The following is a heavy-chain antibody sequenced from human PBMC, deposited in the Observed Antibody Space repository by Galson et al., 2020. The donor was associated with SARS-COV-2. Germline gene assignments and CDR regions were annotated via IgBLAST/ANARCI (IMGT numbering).Heavy chain of an antibody. D-gene: IGHD5-18*01. CDR3: AKGWGIQLWPNYYYYGMDV. CDR1: GFTFSSYA. V-gene: IGHV3-23*01. Sequence: QAGGSLRLSCAASGFTFSSYAMSWVRQAPGKGLEWVSAISGSGGSTYYADSVKGRFTISRDNSKNTLYLQMNSLRAEDTAVYYCAKGWGIQLWPNYYYYGMDVWGQGTTVTVSS. CDR2: ISGSGGST. J-gene: IGHJ6*02.